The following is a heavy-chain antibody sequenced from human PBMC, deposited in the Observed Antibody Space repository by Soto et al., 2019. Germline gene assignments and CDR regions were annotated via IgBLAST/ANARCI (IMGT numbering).Heavy chain of an antibody. V-gene: IGHV3-74*01. Sequence: EVQLVESGGGLVQPGGSLRLSCAASGFTFSTYWMHWVRQAPGKGLVWVSRLDNDGTNTRYADSVKGRFTVSRDNGKNTVDLQMDSLRAEDTAVYYGARDGGTYFDYWGQGTLVTVSS. D-gene: IGHD3-16*01. CDR1: GFTFSTYW. CDR3: ARDGGTYFDY. CDR2: LDNDGTNT. J-gene: IGHJ4*02.